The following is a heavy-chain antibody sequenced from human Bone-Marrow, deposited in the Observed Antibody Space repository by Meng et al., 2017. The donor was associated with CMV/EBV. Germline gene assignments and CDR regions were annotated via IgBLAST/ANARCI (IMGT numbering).Heavy chain of an antibody. Sequence: GGSLRLSCAASGFTLSSYSMNWVRQAPGKGLEWVSYISSRSSTIYYADSVKGRFTISRDNAKNSLYLQMNSLKTEDTAVYYCARCQFGTNFWSGYYLDYWGQGTLVTVSS. V-gene: IGHV3-48*04. CDR1: GFTLSSYS. CDR2: ISSRSSTI. D-gene: IGHD3-3*01. CDR3: ARCQFGTNFWSGYYLDY. J-gene: IGHJ4*02.